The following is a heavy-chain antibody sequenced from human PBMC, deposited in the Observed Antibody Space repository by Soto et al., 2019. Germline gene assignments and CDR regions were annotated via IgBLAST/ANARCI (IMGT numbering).Heavy chain of an antibody. CDR3: ERISVSYYYGMDV. D-gene: IGHD1-26*01. J-gene: IGHJ6*02. Sequence: QVQLQESGPGLVKPSGTLSLTCAVSGGSISSSNWWSWAPQPPGKGLAWIGENYHSRSTNYTPYLTSRAATSVNRSKTQCFRKLSSAPAADRAVYYFERISVSYYYGMDVWGQGTTVTVSS. V-gene: IGHV4-4*02. CDR1: GGSISSSNW. CDR2: NYHSRST.